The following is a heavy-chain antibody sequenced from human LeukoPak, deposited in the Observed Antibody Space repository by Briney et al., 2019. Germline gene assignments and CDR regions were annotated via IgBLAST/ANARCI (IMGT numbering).Heavy chain of an antibody. Sequence: ASVKVSCKASGGTFSSYAISWVRQAPGQGLEWMGRIIPIFGTANYAQKFQGRVTITTDESTSTAYMELSSLRSEDTAAYYCANGSGSNFDYWGQGTLVTVSS. CDR3: ANGSGSNFDY. D-gene: IGHD3-10*01. CDR1: GGTFSSYA. V-gene: IGHV1-69*05. CDR2: IIPIFGTA. J-gene: IGHJ4*02.